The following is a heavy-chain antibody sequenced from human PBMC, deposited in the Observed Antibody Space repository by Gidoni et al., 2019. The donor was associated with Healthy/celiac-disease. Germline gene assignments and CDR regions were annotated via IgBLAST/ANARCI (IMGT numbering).Heavy chain of an antibody. CDR3: ARGGGPYGEVDY. CDR1: GGSFSGYY. J-gene: IGHJ4*02. V-gene: IGHV4-34*01. Sequence: QVQLQQWGAGLLKPSETLSFTCAVYGGSFSGYYWSWIRQPPGKGLEWIGEINHSGNTNYNPSLKSRVTISVDTSKNQFSLKLSSVTAADTAVYYCARGGGPYGEVDYWGQGTLVTVSS. D-gene: IGHD4-17*01. CDR2: INHSGNT.